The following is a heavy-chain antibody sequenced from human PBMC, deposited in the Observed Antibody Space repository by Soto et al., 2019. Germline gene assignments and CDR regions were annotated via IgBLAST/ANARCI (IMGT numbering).Heavy chain of an antibody. V-gene: IGHV3-23*01. CDR1: GFTFSVFA. D-gene: IGHD7-27*01. Sequence: EVQLLESGGGLVQPGGSLRLSCAASGFTFSVFAMSWVRQAPGKGLELVSTISGRGENTYYADSVKGRFTISRDNSNNTLNLQMNSLRGEDTAVYYCAKDRGTGDYGVNAVDIWGQGTMVTVAS. CDR2: ISGRGENT. J-gene: IGHJ3*02. CDR3: AKDRGTGDYGVNAVDI.